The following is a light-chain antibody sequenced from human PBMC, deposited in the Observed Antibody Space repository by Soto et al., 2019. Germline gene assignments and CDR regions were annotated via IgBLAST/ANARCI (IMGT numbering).Light chain of an antibody. CDR1: QSISTW. Sequence: DIQMSQSPSTLSASVGDRVTITCRAGQSISTWLAWYQQKPGKAPNLLIYDVSSLESGVPSRFSGSGSGTEFTLTISSLQPDDLATYYCQQYNNYWTFGPGTKVEI. V-gene: IGKV1-5*01. CDR2: DVS. CDR3: QQYNNYWT. J-gene: IGKJ1*01.